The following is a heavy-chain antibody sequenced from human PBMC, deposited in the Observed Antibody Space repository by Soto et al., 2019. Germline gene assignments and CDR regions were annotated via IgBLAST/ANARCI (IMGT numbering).Heavy chain of an antibody. CDR2: IYTSGPT. Sequence: KPSETLSLTCTVSGGSISSYYWSWIRQPAGKGLEWIGRIYTSGPTNYNPSLKGRVTLSLDTSKNQFSLKLSSVTAADTAVYYCARVGMVGTVLGSWFDPWGQGTLVTVSS. CDR1: GGSISSYY. CDR3: ARVGMVGTVLGSWFDP. D-gene: IGHD3-10*01. J-gene: IGHJ5*02. V-gene: IGHV4-4*07.